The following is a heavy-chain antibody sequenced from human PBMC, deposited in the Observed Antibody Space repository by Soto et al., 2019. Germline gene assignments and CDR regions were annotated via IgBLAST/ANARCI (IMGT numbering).Heavy chain of an antibody. D-gene: IGHD6-13*01. V-gene: IGHV4-59*01. CDR2: IYYSGST. Sequence: PSETLSLTCTVSGGSISSYYWSWIRQPPGKGLEWIGYIYYSGSTNYNPSLKSRVTISVDTSKNQFSLKLSSVTAADTAVYYCATRIAKEKYYYYYYMDVWGKGTTVTVSS. CDR1: GGSISSYY. CDR3: ATRIAKEKYYYYYYMDV. J-gene: IGHJ6*03.